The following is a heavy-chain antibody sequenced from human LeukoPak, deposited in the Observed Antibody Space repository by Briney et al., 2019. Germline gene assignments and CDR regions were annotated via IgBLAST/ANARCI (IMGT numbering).Heavy chain of an antibody. CDR2: IYPGDSDT. CDR3: ARLPYGDYLDY. D-gene: IGHD4-17*01. Sequence: GESLKISCKGSGYNFTSYWIGWVRQMPGQDLEWMGIIYPGDSDTRYSPSFQGQVTISADKSIGTAYLQWSSLKASDTAMYYCARLPYGDYLDYWGQGTLVTVSS. V-gene: IGHV5-51*01. J-gene: IGHJ4*02. CDR1: GYNFTSYW.